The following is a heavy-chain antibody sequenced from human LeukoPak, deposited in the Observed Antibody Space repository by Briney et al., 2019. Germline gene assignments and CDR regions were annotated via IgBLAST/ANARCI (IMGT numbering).Heavy chain of an antibody. D-gene: IGHD1-26*01. Sequence: ASVKVSCKASGYTFTSYGISWVRQAPGQGLEWMGWISAYNGNTNYAQKLQGRVTMTTDTSTSTAYMELSSLRSEDTAVYYCARESPTPGATTDDYWGQGTLVTVSS. J-gene: IGHJ4*02. CDR2: ISAYNGNT. CDR3: ARESPTPGATTDDY. CDR1: GYTFTSYG. V-gene: IGHV1-18*01.